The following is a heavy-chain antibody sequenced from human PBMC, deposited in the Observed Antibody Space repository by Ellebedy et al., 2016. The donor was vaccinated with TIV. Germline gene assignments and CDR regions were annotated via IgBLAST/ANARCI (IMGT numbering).Heavy chain of an antibody. Sequence: GESLKISCVASGFTFTDYWMNWVRQAPGKGLEWVSTVRQDGIEKYYVDSVKGRFSVSRDNPKNSVYLQMNHLRAEDTAVYYCTTPYYYGSGSYFLWGQGTLVTVYS. V-gene: IGHV3-7*03. D-gene: IGHD3-10*01. CDR3: TTPYYYGSGSYFL. J-gene: IGHJ4*02. CDR1: GFTFTDYW. CDR2: VRQDGIEK.